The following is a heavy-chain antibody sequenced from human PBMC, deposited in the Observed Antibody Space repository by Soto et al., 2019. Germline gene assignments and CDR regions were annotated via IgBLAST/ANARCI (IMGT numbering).Heavy chain of an antibody. J-gene: IGHJ3*02. D-gene: IGHD3-10*01. CDR3: IRQDPITIVENYAFDI. Sequence: GGSLRLSCAASGFTFSVAAMHWVRQASGKGLEWVGRVRSKPNSYATEYAASVRGRFTISRDDSRDTAYLQMDNLKTEDTVLYYCIRQDPITIVENYAFDIWGQGTMVTVSS. CDR2: VRSKPNSYAT. CDR1: GFTFSVAA. V-gene: IGHV3-73*01.